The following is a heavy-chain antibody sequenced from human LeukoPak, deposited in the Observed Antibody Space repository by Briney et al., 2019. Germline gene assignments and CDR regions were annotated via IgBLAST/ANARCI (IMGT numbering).Heavy chain of an antibody. CDR1: GFTFSSYA. V-gene: IGHV3-30*04. Sequence: GRSLRLSCAASGFTFSSYAMHWVRQAPGKGLEWVAVISYDGSNKYYADSVKGRFTISRDNSKNTLYLQMNSLRAEDTAVYYCARGIRGYSDYWGQGTLVTVSS. CDR3: ARGIRGYSDY. J-gene: IGHJ4*02. CDR2: ISYDGSNK. D-gene: IGHD6-13*01.